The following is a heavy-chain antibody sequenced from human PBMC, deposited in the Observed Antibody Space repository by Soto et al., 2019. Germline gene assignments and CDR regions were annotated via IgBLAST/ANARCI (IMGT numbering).Heavy chain of an antibody. CDR1: GFTFSNAW. J-gene: IGHJ4*02. CDR3: TTVNIAAAGSYYFDY. Sequence: GGSLRLSCAASGFTFSNAWMSWVRQAPGKGLEWVGRIKSKTDGGTTDYAAPVKGRFTISRDDSKNTLYLQMNSLKTEDTAVYYCTTVNIAAAGSYYFDYWGQGTLVTVSS. D-gene: IGHD6-13*01. V-gene: IGHV3-15*01. CDR2: IKSKTDGGTT.